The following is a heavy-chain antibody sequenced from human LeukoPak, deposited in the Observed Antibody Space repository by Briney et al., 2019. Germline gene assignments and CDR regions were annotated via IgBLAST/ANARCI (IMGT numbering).Heavy chain of an antibody. Sequence: GRSLRLSCAASGFTFSSYAMHWVRQAPGKGLEWVAVISYDGSNKYYADSVKGRFTISRDNSKNTLYLQMNSLRAEDTAVYYCARGWSYTYPIDYWGRGTLVTVSS. J-gene: IGHJ4*02. CDR3: ARGWSYTYPIDY. CDR2: ISYDGSNK. V-gene: IGHV3-30*04. CDR1: GFTFSSYA. D-gene: IGHD1-26*01.